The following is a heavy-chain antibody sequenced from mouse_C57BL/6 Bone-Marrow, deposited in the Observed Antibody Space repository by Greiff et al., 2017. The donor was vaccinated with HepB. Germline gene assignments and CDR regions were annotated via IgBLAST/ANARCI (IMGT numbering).Heavy chain of an antibody. CDR1: GFTFSDFY. Sequence: EVKLVESGGGLVQSGRSLRLSCATSGFTFSDFYMAWVRQAPGKGLEWIAASRNKANDYTTEYSASVKGRFIVSRDTSQSILYLQMNALRAEDTAIYYCARDRDYGSSYAMDYWGQGTSVTVSS. CDR3: ARDRDYGSSYAMDY. V-gene: IGHV7-1*01. J-gene: IGHJ4*01. D-gene: IGHD1-1*01. CDR2: SRNKANDYTT.